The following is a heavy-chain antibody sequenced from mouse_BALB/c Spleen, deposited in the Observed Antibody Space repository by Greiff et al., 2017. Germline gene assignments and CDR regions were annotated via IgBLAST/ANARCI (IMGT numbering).Heavy chain of an antibody. CDR3: ARRLDWFAY. CDR2: ISSVGST. J-gene: IGHJ3*01. V-gene: IGHV5-6-5*01. CDR1: GFTFSSYA. Sequence: EVILVESGGGLVKPGGSLKLSCAASGFTFSSYAMSWVRQTPEKRLEWVASISSVGSTYYPDSVKGRFTISRDNARNILYLQMSSLRSEDTAMYYCARRLDWFAYWGQGTLVTVSA. D-gene: IGHD3-2*02.